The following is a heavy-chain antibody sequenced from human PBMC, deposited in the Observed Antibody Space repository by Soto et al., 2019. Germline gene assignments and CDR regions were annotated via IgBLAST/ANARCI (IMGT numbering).Heavy chain of an antibody. J-gene: IGHJ5*02. CDR2: IYYSGST. Sequence: QLQLQESGPGLVKPSETLSLTCTVSGGSISSSTYYWGWIRQPPGKGLEWIGSIYYSGSTYYNPSLMGRVTISVDTSKNQFSLKLSAVTVADTAVYYCARHGSGSYYNNWFDPWGQGTLVTVSS. CDR1: GGSISSSTYY. CDR3: ARHGSGSYYNNWFDP. D-gene: IGHD3-10*01. V-gene: IGHV4-39*01.